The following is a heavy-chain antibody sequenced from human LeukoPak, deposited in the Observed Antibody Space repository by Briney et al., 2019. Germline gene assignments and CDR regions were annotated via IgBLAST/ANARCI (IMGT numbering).Heavy chain of an antibody. CDR1: GGSISSGDYY. J-gene: IGHJ4*02. V-gene: IGHV4-30-4*01. CDR3: ASCYDSSGYYLG. D-gene: IGHD3-22*01. Sequence: SETLSLTCTVSGGSISSGDYYWSWIRQPPGKGLECIGYIYYSGSTYYNPSLKSRVTISVDTSKNQFSLKLSSVTAADTAVYYCASCYDSSGYYLGWGQGTLVTVSS. CDR2: IYYSGST.